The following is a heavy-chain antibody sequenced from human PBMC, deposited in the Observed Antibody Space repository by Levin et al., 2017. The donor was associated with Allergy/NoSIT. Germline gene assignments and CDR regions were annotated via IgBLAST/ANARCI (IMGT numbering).Heavy chain of an antibody. Sequence: NPSETLSLTCTVSGGSISSYYWSWIRQPPGKGLEWIGYIYYSGSTNYNPSLKSRVTISVDTSKNQFSLKLTSVTAADTAVYYCARGAHYFSGNFDYWGQGTLVTVSS. D-gene: IGHD3-10*01. J-gene: IGHJ4*02. V-gene: IGHV4-59*01. CDR2: IYYSGST. CDR1: GGSISSYY. CDR3: ARGAHYFSGNFDY.